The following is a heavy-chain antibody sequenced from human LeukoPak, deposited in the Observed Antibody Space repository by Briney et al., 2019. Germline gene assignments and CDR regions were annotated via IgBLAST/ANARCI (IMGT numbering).Heavy chain of an antibody. CDR2: IFGSGGSP. CDR3: GKTTVGYSSGQKPAWPVDY. D-gene: IGHD5-18*01. CDR1: GFTFGSHA. V-gene: IGHV3-23*01. J-gene: IGHJ4*02. Sequence: PGGSLRLSCEASGFTFGSHAMYWVRQAPGKGLEWVAGIFGSGGSPHYADPVKGRFTIPRDNPRNTVYLQINSLRAEDTAVYYCGKTTVGYSSGQKPAWPVDYWGQGTLVTVSS.